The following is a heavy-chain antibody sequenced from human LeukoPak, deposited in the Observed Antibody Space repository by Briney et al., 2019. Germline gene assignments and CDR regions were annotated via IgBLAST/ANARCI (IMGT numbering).Heavy chain of an antibody. CDR1: GFIFSSYW. J-gene: IGHJ4*02. D-gene: IGHD5-24*01. CDR3: ARSRRDGYNFFDS. Sequence: GGSLRLSCAASGFIFSSYWMDWVRQAPGKGLVWVSRINDDGSITRYADSVKGRFTISRDNAKNTLYLQMNSLRAEDTAVYYCARSRRDGYNFFDSWGQRTLVTVSS. V-gene: IGHV3-74*01. CDR2: INDDGSIT.